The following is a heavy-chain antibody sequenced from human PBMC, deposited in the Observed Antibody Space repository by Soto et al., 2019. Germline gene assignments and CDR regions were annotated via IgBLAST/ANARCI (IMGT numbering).Heavy chain of an antibody. Sequence: ASVKVSCKTSGYTFTDFYMHLVRQAPGQGLEWMGWINPNSGGTKYAQNFQGWVTMTRDTFISTAYMELSRLRSDDTAVYYCARATILAADYWGQGTLVTVSS. V-gene: IGHV1-2*04. D-gene: IGHD3-3*01. CDR3: ARATILAADY. CDR2: INPNSGGT. CDR1: GYTFTDFY. J-gene: IGHJ4*02.